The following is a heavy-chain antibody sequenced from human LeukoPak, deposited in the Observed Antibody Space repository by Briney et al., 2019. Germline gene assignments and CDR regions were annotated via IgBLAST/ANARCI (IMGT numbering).Heavy chain of an antibody. CDR1: GGTFSSYA. J-gene: IGHJ4*02. Sequence: ASVKVSCKASGGTFSSYAISWVRQAPGQGLEWMGGIIPIFGTANYAQKFQGRVTITTDESTSTAYMELSSLRSEDTAVYYCASGTTRSGYYPYYFDYWGQGTLVTVSS. CDR3: ASGTTRSGYYPYYFDY. D-gene: IGHD3-22*01. V-gene: IGHV1-69*05. CDR2: IIPIFGTA.